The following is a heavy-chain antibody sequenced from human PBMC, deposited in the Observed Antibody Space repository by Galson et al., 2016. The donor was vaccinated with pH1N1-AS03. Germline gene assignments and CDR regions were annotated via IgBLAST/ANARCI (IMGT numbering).Heavy chain of an antibody. CDR3: TRHGTKTRFMMPFGGDGSWFDP. D-gene: IGHD3-16*01. CDR2: MNPNNGST. J-gene: IGHJ5*02. Sequence: SVKVSCKASGYTFTKFLLSWVRQAPGQGLQWIGWMNPNNGSTAFAEKFMGRVTLTRDTSINTASMELTSLSSEDSAIYYCTRHGTKTRFMMPFGGDGSWFDPWGQGTLVTVSS. CDR1: GYTFTKFL. V-gene: IGHV1-8*01.